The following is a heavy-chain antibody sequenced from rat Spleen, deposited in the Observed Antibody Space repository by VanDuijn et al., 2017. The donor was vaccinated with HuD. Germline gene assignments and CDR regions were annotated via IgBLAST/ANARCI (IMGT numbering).Heavy chain of an antibody. D-gene: IGHD1-11*01. V-gene: IGHV2-13*01. CDR3: TRSYGGYSSNWFPY. CDR1: GFSLSNYG. CDR2: IWGDGST. J-gene: IGHJ3*01. Sequence: QVQLKESGPGLVQPSQTLSLTCPVSGFSLSNYGVFWVRQPPGKGLEWMGGIWGDGSTDYNSALKSRLSISRDTSKSQVFLRMNSLQTDDTAIYFCTRSYGGYSSNWFPYWGQGTLVTVSS.